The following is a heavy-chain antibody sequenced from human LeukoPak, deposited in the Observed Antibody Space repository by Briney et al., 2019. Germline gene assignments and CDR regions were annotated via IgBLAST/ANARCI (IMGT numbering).Heavy chain of an antibody. Sequence: ASVKVSCQASRFTFTRYVISWVRQAPAHGLEWVGWISAYNGNTNYVQKLQGGVTMTTHTSTSTGYMELRRMRSDDTAVYYRVECELLLDYWGQGTLVTVS. CDR1: RFTFTRYV. CDR2: ISAYNGNT. D-gene: IGHD1-26*01. CDR3: VECELLLDY. J-gene: IGHJ4*02. V-gene: IGHV1-18*01.